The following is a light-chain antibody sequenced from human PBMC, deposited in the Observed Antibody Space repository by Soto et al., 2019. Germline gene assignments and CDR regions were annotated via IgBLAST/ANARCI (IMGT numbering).Light chain of an antibody. V-gene: IGKV1-39*01. J-gene: IGKJ3*01. Sequence: DLPMTQSPLSLSASVGESVTITCRASQNITNFLNWYQQKPGKPPRLLIFGTSNLQSGVPSRFRGSRSQTDFSLTISGLQPDDFATYICQQSYRSPLNFGPGTRVA. CDR2: GTS. CDR3: QQSYRSPLN. CDR1: QNITNF.